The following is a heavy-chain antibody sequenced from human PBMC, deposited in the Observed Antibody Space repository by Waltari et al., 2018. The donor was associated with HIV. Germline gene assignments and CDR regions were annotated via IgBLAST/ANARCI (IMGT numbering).Heavy chain of an antibody. D-gene: IGHD3-22*01. Sequence: EVQLVESGGGLVKPGGSLRLACAASGFSFCSYRMKWVSQAPGKGLEWVSFMSSSSSDKYYADSVKGRFTISRDNAKNSLYLQMNSLRAEDTAVYYCARVATMIVVVTNPYYFDYWGQGTLVTVSS. CDR2: MSSSSSDK. J-gene: IGHJ4*02. CDR3: ARVATMIVVVTNPYYFDY. CDR1: GFSFCSYR. V-gene: IGHV3-21*01.